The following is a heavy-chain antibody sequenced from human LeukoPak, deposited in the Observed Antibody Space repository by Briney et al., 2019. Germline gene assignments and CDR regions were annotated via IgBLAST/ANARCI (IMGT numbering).Heavy chain of an antibody. CDR3: VRNYYDSSGYYPDY. J-gene: IGHJ4*02. V-gene: IGHV3-23*01. CDR2: ISGSGGAT. Sequence: GGSLRLSCVASGFSLTSYAMTWVRQAPGKGLEWVSVISGSGGATYYADSVKGRFTTSRDNSKNTLYLQMNSLRAEDTAVYYCVRNYYDSSGYYPDYWGQGTLVTVSS. D-gene: IGHD3-22*01. CDR1: GFSLTSYA.